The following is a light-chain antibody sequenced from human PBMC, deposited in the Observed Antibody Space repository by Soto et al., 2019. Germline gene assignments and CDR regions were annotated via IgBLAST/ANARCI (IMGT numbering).Light chain of an antibody. J-gene: IGLJ1*01. CDR2: DVG. CDR3: SSYTSSTAYV. Sequence: HSALTQPASVSGSPGQSVTISCTGTSSDIGTYNYVSWYQYHPGKAPKVMIFDVGSRPSGVSNRFSGSKSGNTASLTISGLQAEDEADYYCSSYTSSTAYVFGTGTKVTVL. CDR1: SSDIGTYNY. V-gene: IGLV2-14*03.